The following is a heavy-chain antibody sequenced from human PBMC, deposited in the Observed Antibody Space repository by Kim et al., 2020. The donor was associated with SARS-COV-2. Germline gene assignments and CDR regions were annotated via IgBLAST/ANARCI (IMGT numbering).Heavy chain of an antibody. D-gene: IGHD2-2*01. CDR1: GFTFSSYW. CDR3: ARTPLAVVPYPFDY. V-gene: IGHV3-74*01. CDR2: INSDGSST. Sequence: GGSLRLSCAVSGFTFSSYWRHWVSQAPGKGLVWVSRINSDGSSTSYADSLKGRFIISRDKAKNTLYLQMNSLRAEDTAVYYCARTPLAVVPYPFDYWGQGTLVTVSS. J-gene: IGHJ4*02.